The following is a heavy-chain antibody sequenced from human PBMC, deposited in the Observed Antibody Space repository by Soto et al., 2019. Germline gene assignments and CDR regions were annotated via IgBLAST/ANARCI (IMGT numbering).Heavy chain of an antibody. CDR1: GGTISGYY. V-gene: IGHV4-59*01. D-gene: IGHD3-16*01. J-gene: IGHJ4*02. CDR3: DRETPGGALPDY. Sequence: ASQTLYHTCTVSGGTISGYYRHRIRQPPGKGLEWIGDIYYSGSTNYNPSLKRLVTMSGDTPKNQFTLNFSSVSAVDTSVNNWDRETPGGALPDYWGQGALVTVS. CDR2: IYYSGST.